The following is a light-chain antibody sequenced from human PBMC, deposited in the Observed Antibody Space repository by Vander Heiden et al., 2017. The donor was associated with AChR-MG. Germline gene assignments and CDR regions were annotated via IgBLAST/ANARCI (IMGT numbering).Light chain of an antibody. CDR2: GAS. Sequence: VLTQSPGTLSLSPGERATLSCRASQTINSTYLAWYQQKPGQAPRLLIHGASRRATGIADKFSGSGSGTDFTLTISRLEPEDFVVYYCQQDGSSRWTFGQGTKVEIK. V-gene: IGKV3-20*01. CDR3: QQDGSSRWT. CDR1: QTINSTY. J-gene: IGKJ1*01.